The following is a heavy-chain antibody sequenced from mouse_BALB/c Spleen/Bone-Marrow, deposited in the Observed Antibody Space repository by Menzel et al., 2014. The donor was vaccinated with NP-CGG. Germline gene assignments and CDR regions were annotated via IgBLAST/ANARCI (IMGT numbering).Heavy chain of an antibody. Sequence: VQLQQSGAELVKPGASVKLSCTASGFNIKDTYMHWVKQRPEQGLEWIGRIDPANGYTNYAPKFQSKATVTADTSSNTAYLQLSSLTSEDTAVYYCASKKNYYAMDYWGQGTSVTVSS. CDR3: ASKKNYYAMDY. V-gene: IGHV14-3*02. CDR1: GFNIKDTY. CDR2: IDPANGYT. J-gene: IGHJ4*01.